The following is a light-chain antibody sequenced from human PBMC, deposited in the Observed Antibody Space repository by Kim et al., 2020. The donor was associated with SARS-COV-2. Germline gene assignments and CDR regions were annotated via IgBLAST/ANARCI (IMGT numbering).Light chain of an antibody. CDR3: QQSYGMPWT. CDR1: QGVSNS. CDR2: GAS. Sequence: DIQMTQSPSSLSASVGDTVAITCRASQGVSNSLAWYQHKPGKAPKLLVYGASRLQSGVPSRFSGSGSGTDYTLTISSLQPEDLGTFYCQQSYGMPWTFGQGTKVDIK. J-gene: IGKJ1*01. V-gene: IGKV1-NL1*01.